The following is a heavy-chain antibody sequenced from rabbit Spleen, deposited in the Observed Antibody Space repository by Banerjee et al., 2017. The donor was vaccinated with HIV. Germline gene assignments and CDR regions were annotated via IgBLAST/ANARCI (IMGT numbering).Heavy chain of an antibody. CDR1: GFTISNYW. V-gene: IGHV1S7*01. D-gene: IGHD1-1*01. J-gene: IGHJ4*01. CDR2: IYPITETT. CDR3: AREDVGGSVSL. Sequence: QLEESGGGLVKPEGSLTLSCKAYGFTISNYWMNWVRQAPGKGLEWIGIIYPITETTYYANWVNGRFTISSDNAQNTVDLQMNSLTAADTATYFCAREDVGGSVSLWGPGTLVTVS.